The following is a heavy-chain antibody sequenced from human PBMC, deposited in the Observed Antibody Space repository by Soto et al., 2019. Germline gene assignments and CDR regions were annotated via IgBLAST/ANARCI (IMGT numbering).Heavy chain of an antibody. CDR1: GFTFSSYG. CDR2: ISYDGSNK. J-gene: IGHJ6*02. Sequence: PGGSLRLSCAASGFTFSSYGMHWVRQAPGKGLEWVAVISYDGSNKYYADSVKGRFTISRDNSKNTLYLQMNSLRAEDTAVYYCAKVGRIAVNYGMDVWGQGTTVTVSS. CDR3: AKVGRIAVNYGMDV. V-gene: IGHV3-30*18. D-gene: IGHD6-6*01.